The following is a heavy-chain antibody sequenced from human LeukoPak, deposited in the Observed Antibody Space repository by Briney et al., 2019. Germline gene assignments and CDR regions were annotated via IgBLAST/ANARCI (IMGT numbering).Heavy chain of an antibody. V-gene: IGHV4-39*01. Sequence: PSEPLTLTCTVSGGSISSSSYYWGWIRQPPGKGLEWIGSIYYSGSTYYNPSLKSRVTISVDTSKNQFSLKLSSVTAADTAVYYCARKTMIVVVNWFDPWGQGTLVTVSS. CDR3: ARKTMIVVVNWFDP. CDR2: IYYSGST. CDR1: GGSISSSSYY. D-gene: IGHD3-22*01. J-gene: IGHJ5*02.